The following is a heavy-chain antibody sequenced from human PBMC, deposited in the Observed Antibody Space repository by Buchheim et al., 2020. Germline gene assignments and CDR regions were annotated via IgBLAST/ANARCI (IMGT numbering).Heavy chain of an antibody. CDR2: ISYDGSNK. D-gene: IGHD1-7*01. CDR3: AKDGARTTGGMDV. V-gene: IGHV3-30*18. J-gene: IGHJ6*02. CDR1: GFTFSSYG. Sequence: QVQLVESGGGVVQPGRSLRLSCAASGFTFSSYGMHWVRQAPGKGLEWVAVISYDGSNKYYADSVKGRFTIYRDNSKNTLYLQMNSLRAEDTAVYYCAKDGARTTGGMDVWGQGTT.